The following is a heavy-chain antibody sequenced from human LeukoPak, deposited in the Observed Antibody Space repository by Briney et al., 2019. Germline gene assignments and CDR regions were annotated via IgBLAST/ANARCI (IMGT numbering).Heavy chain of an antibody. CDR3: ARDDAAAGIIFDY. Sequence: QSGGSLRLSCAAPGFTYSTYWMHWVRHVPGKGLVWVSRINNDGSRTNYADSVKGRFTISRDNAKNTVFLQMNSLRVEDTAVYYCARDDAAAGIIFDYWGQGTLVTVSS. V-gene: IGHV3-74*01. CDR1: GFTYSTYW. D-gene: IGHD6-13*01. J-gene: IGHJ4*02. CDR2: INNDGSRT.